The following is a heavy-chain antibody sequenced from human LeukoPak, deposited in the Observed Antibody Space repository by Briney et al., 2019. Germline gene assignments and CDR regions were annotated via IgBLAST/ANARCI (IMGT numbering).Heavy chain of an antibody. V-gene: IGHV1-2*02. D-gene: IGHD3-9*01. J-gene: IGHJ6*02. CDR3: ARVRHYDTLTGYLPESYYYAMDV. CDR2: INPNSGGT. CDR1: GHTFTGDY. Sequence: ASVKVSCKASGHTFTGDYMYWVRQAPGQGLEWMGWINPNSGGTNYAQKFQGRVTMTRDTSISTAYMELSSLRPDDTAVYYCARVRHYDTLTGYLPESYYYAMDVWGQGTTVTVSS.